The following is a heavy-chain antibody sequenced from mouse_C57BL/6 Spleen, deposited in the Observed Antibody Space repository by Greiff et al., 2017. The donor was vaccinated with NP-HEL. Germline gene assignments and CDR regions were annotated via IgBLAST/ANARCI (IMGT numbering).Heavy chain of an antibody. CDR3: ARALITTVVATEAY. J-gene: IGHJ3*01. CDR2: IHPNSGST. CDR1: GYTFTSYW. Sequence: QVQLQQPGAELVKPGASVKLSCKASGYTFTSYWMHWVKKRPGQGLEWIGMIHPNSGSTNYNEKFKSKATLTVDKSSSTAYMQLSSLTSEDSAVYYCARALITTVVATEAYWGQGTLVTVSA. D-gene: IGHD1-1*01. V-gene: IGHV1-64*01.